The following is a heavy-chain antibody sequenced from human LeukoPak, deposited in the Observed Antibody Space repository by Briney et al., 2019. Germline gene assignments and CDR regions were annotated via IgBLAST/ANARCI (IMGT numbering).Heavy chain of an antibody. D-gene: IGHD4-11*01. CDR1: GFTVSSHY. Sequence: GGSLRLSCAASGFTVSSHYMSWVRQAPGKGLEWVSVTDSGGSTSYADSVKGRFTISRDPSKNTLYLQMNGLRAEDTAVYYCARLGDYSNKDWGQGTLVTVSS. J-gene: IGHJ4*02. CDR2: TDSGGST. CDR3: ARLGDYSNKD. V-gene: IGHV3-53*01.